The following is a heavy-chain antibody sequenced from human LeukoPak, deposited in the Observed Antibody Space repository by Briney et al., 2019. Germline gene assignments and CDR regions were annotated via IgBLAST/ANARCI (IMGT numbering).Heavy chain of an antibody. J-gene: IGHJ6*02. CDR3: ARDSGSFHYDMDV. CDR1: GYTFTSYA. D-gene: IGHD3-10*01. Sequence: GASVNVSCKASGYTFTSYAMHWVRQAPGQRLEWMGWINAGNGNTKYSQKFQGRVTITRDTSASTAYMELSSLRSEDTAVYYCARDSGSFHYDMDVWGQGTTVIVSS. V-gene: IGHV1-3*01. CDR2: INAGNGNT.